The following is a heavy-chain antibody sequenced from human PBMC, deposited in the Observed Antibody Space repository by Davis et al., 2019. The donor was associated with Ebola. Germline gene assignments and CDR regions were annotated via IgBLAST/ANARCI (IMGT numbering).Heavy chain of an antibody. CDR2: INHSGST. CDR1: GFTFSDYY. Sequence: GSLRLSCAASGFTFSDYYMSWIRQPPGKGLEWIGEINHSGSTNYNPSLKSRVTISVDTSKNQFSLKLSSVTAADTAVYYCAGSMIVVAPPDYWGQGTLVTVSS. D-gene: IGHD3-22*01. CDR3: AGSMIVVAPPDY. J-gene: IGHJ4*02. V-gene: IGHV4-34*08.